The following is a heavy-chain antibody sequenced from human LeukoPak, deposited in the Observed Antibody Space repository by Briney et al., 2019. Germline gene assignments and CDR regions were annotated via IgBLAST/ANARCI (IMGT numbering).Heavy chain of an antibody. V-gene: IGHV4-34*01. J-gene: IGHJ6*02. Sequence: SETLSLTCAVYGGSFSGYYWSWIRQPPGKGLEWIGEINHSGSTNYNPSLKSRVTISVDTSKNQFSLKLSSVTAADTAVYYCARGDDILTGYGLYGMDVWGQGTTVTVSS. CDR1: GGSFSGYY. CDR3: ARGDDILTGYGLYGMDV. CDR2: INHSGST. D-gene: IGHD3-9*01.